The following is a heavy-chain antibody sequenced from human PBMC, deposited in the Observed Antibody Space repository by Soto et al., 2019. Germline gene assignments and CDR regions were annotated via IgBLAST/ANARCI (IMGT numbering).Heavy chain of an antibody. CDR3: ARDPEYGDYGAAFDI. CDR1: GGTFSSYA. Sequence: SVKVSCKASGGTFSSYAISWVRQAPGQGLEWMGGIIPIFGTANYAQKFQGRVTITADKSTSTAYMELSSLRSEDTAVYYCARDPEYGDYGAAFDIWGQGTMVTVSS. CDR2: IIPIFGTA. V-gene: IGHV1-69*06. D-gene: IGHD4-17*01. J-gene: IGHJ3*02.